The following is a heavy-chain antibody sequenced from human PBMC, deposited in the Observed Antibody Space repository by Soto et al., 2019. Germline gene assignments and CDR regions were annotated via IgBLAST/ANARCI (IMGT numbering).Heavy chain of an antibody. D-gene: IGHD3-16*01. J-gene: IGHJ4*02. CDR3: AISQGRGGRTTFIY. V-gene: IGHV3-9*01. CDR1: GFTFDDNA. CDR2: INWKSDI. Sequence: GGSLRLSCAVSGFTFDDNAMHWVRQAPEKGLEWVSGINWKSDIGYADSVKGRFTISRDNAENSLYLQMNSLRAEDTALYYCAISQGRGGRTTFIYWGQGTPVTVS.